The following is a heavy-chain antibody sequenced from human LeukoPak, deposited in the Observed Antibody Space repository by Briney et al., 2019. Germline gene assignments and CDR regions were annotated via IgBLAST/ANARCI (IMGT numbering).Heavy chain of an antibody. Sequence: GGSLRLSCAASRFTFSSYAMSWVRQAPGKGLEWVSAISGSGGSTYYADSVKGRFTISRDNSKNTLYLQMNSLRAEDTAVYYCAKMVHGDQYYFDYWGQGTLVTVSS. V-gene: IGHV3-23*01. CDR3: AKMVHGDQYYFDY. CDR1: RFTFSSYA. CDR2: ISGSGGST. D-gene: IGHD4-17*01. J-gene: IGHJ4*02.